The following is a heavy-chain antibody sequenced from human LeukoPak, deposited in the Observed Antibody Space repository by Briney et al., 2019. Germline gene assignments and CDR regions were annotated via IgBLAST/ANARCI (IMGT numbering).Heavy chain of an antibody. V-gene: IGHV3-33*01. CDR1: GFTFSSYG. D-gene: IGHD2-15*01. Sequence: GGSLRLSCAASGFTFSSYGMHWVRQAPGKGLEWVPVIWYDGSNKYYADSVKGRFTISRDNSKNTLYLQMNSLRAEDTAVYYCARDYRYCSGGSCYDAFDIWGQGTMVTVSS. J-gene: IGHJ3*02. CDR3: ARDYRYCSGGSCYDAFDI. CDR2: IWYDGSNK.